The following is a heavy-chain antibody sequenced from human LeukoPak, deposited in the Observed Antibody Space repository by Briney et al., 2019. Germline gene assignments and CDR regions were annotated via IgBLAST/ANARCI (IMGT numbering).Heavy chain of an antibody. D-gene: IGHD2-15*01. CDR2: INPDGSEK. J-gene: IGHJ3*02. V-gene: IGHV3-7*01. CDR1: GITFSNYW. CDR3: ATEPGIGYAFDI. Sequence: GGSLRLSCAASGITFSNYWMNWVRQAPGKGLEWVANINPDGSEKNYAHSVKGRFTISRDNAKNSLSLQMNSLRAEDTAVYYCATEPGIGYAFDIWGQGRMVTVSS.